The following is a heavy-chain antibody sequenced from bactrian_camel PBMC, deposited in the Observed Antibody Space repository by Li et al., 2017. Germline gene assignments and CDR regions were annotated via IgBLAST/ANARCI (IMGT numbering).Heavy chain of an antibody. Sequence: HVQLVESGGGSVQAGGSLKLSCASSGTHSTYCMAWFRQAPGKEREGVAVIIKDGRTNYADSVKGRFTISRGNAGNTLYLQMNDLKPEDTAMYYCAAERGGGGRCIQQSPTQNRHVGQGTQVTVS. J-gene: IGHJ4*01. V-gene: IGHV3S53*01. CDR1: GTHSTYC. D-gene: IGHD1*01. CDR2: IIKDGRT.